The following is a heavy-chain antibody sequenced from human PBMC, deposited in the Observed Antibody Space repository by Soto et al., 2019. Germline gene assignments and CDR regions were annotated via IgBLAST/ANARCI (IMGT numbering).Heavy chain of an antibody. J-gene: IGHJ4*02. D-gene: IGHD3-16*01. Sequence: PGGSLRLSCAASGFTFSSYWMNWVRQAPGKGLVWVSRINNNGRSTSYADSVKGRFTISRDNAKNTLYLQMNGLRAEDTAVYYCARGIEFGIYWGQGTLVTVSS. CDR2: INNNGRST. V-gene: IGHV3-74*01. CDR1: GFTFSSYW. CDR3: ARGIEFGIY.